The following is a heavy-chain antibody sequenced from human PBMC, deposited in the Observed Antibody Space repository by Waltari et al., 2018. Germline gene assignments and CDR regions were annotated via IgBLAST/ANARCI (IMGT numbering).Heavy chain of an antibody. D-gene: IGHD5-18*01. Sequence: EVQLVESGGGLVQPGGSLRLSCAASGFTFSYYWLHWVRQAPWKGLVWVSRIMRNGSSKIYGDSVKGRFTISRDNAKNTLYLQMNSLRAEDTAVYYCARDGYSYGLGTFDIWGQGTMVTVSS. CDR1: GFTFSYYW. CDR2: IMRNGSSK. J-gene: IGHJ3*02. CDR3: ARDGYSYGLGTFDI. V-gene: IGHV3-74*01.